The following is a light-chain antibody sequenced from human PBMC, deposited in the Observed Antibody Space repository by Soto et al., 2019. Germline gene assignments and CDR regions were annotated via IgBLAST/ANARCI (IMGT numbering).Light chain of an antibody. Sequence: QSVLTQPASVSGSPGQSITISCTGTSSDVGSYDLVSWYQQHPGKAPKLMIYDVTKRPSGVSNRFSGSKSGNTASLTISGPQAEDETDYYCCSYAGSDTYVFGTGTKVTVL. CDR3: CSYAGSDTYV. V-gene: IGLV2-23*02. J-gene: IGLJ1*01. CDR1: SSDVGSYDL. CDR2: DVT.